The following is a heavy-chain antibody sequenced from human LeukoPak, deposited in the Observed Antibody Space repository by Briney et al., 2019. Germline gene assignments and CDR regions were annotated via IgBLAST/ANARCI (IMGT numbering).Heavy chain of an antibody. J-gene: IGHJ4*02. CDR1: GFTFSTYA. CDR3: AAHYYDSSGYSAPPDY. Sequence: GGSLRLSCAVSGFTFSTYAMHWVRQAPGKGLEWVSAISGSGGSTYYADSVKGRFTISRDNSKNTLYLQMNSLRAEDTAVYYCAAHYYDSSGYSAPPDYWGQGTLVTVSS. V-gene: IGHV3-23*01. CDR2: ISGSGGST. D-gene: IGHD3-22*01.